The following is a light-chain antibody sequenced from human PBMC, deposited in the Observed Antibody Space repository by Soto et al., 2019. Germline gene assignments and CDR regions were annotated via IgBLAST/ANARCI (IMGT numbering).Light chain of an antibody. Sequence: EIVMTQSPATLSVSPAERASLSCRASQSVGSNLAWYQQTAGQAPRLLIYGASTRATGIAARFGGNGSGTEFTLTNSGLQSEDFAVYSCEQYTNWPYTFGQGTQLEIK. CDR3: EQYTNWPYT. V-gene: IGKV3-15*01. CDR2: GAS. J-gene: IGKJ2*01. CDR1: QSVGSN.